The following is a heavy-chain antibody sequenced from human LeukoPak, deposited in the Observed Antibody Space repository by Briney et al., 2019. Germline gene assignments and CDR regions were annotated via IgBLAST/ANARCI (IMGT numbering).Heavy chain of an antibody. D-gene: IGHD2-21*02. V-gene: IGHV1-69*01. Sequence: GSSVKVSCKASGGTFSSYAISWVRQAPGQGLEWMGGIIPIFGTENYAQKFQARVTITADESTGTAYMELSSLRSEVTAVYYCAGGAYCGGDCYSDYYGMDVWGQGTTVTVSS. CDR1: GGTFSSYA. J-gene: IGHJ6*02. CDR2: IIPIFGTE. CDR3: AGGAYCGGDCYSDYYGMDV.